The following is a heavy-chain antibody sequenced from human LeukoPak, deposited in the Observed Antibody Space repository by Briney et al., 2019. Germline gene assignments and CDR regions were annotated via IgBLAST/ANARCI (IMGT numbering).Heavy chain of an antibody. V-gene: IGHV3-21*01. J-gene: IGHJ3*02. D-gene: IGHD4/OR15-4a*01. Sequence: PGGSLRLSCAASGFAFNTYILIWVRQAPGKGLEWVSSVSSSSFIYYADSVRGRFTISRDNAKSSVYLQMNSLRAEDTAVYYCARYGDNDAFDIWGQGTMVTVSS. CDR2: VSSSSFI. CDR1: GFAFNTYI. CDR3: ARYGDNDAFDI.